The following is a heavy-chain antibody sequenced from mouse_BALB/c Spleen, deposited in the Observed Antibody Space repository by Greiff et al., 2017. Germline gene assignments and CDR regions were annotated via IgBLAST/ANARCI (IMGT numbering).Heavy chain of an antibody. CDR1: GFAFSSYD. CDR3: ARILMTAFDY. Sequence: EVQLVESGGGLVKPGGSLKLSCAASGFAFSSYDMSWVRQTPEKRLEWVAYISSGGGSTYYPDTVKGRLTISRDNAKNTLYLQMSSLKAEDTAMYYRARILMTAFDYRGQGTTLPVSS. J-gene: IGHJ2*01. V-gene: IGHV5-12-1*01. D-gene: IGHD1-2*01. CDR2: ISSGGGST.